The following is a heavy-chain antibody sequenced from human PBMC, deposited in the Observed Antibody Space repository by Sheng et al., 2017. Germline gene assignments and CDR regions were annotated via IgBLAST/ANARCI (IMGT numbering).Heavy chain of an antibody. CDR3: ASCITMVHGPPPYNYYMDV. J-gene: IGHJ6*03. CDR2: IIPIFGTA. D-gene: IGHD3-10*01. CDR1: GGTFSSYA. Sequence: QVQLVQSGAEVKKPGSSVKVSCKASGGTFSSYAISWVRQAPGQGLEWMGGIIPIFGTANYAQKFQGRVTITTDESTSTAYMELSSLRSEDTAVYYCASCITMVHGPPPYNYYMDVWGKGTTVTVSS. V-gene: IGHV1-69*05.